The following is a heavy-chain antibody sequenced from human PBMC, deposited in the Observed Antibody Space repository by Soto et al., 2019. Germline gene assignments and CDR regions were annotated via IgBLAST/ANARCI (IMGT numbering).Heavy chain of an antibody. CDR1: GFAFNIYA. CDR2: ISGSADST. Sequence: GGSLRLSCAASGFAFNIYAMSWVRQAPGKGLEWVSVISGSADSTNYADSVKGRFTISRDNSKNTVYLQMNSLRVEDTAVYYCAKDRNHYGSGSYFNYWGQGTLVTVSS. J-gene: IGHJ4*02. V-gene: IGHV3-23*01. D-gene: IGHD3-10*01. CDR3: AKDRNHYGSGSYFNY.